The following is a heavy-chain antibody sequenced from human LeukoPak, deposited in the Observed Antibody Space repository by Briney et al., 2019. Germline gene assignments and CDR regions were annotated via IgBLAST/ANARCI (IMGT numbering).Heavy chain of an antibody. D-gene: IGHD6-19*01. Sequence: ASVKVSCKASGGTFSSYAISWVRQAPGQGLEWMGGIIPIFGTANYAQKFQGRVTITADESTSTAYMELSSLRSEDTAVYYCARGSIAVAGTDGGGYYYYYVDVWGKGTTVTVSS. CDR2: IIPIFGTA. J-gene: IGHJ6*03. CDR3: ARGSIAVAGTDGGGYYYYYVDV. CDR1: GGTFSSYA. V-gene: IGHV1-69*13.